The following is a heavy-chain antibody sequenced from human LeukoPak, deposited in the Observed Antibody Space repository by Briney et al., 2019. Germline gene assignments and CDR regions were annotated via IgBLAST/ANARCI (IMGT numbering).Heavy chain of an antibody. V-gene: IGHV4-59*01. Sequence: PSETLSLTCSVSAGSLSTYWWSWIRQPPGKGLEWIGFIHYTGGTLYNPSLKSRVTLSVDVSKSQFSLSLTSATTADTAVYYCARTGSSGSFSNCWGQGTLVTVSS. J-gene: IGHJ4*02. CDR3: ARTGSSGSFSNC. CDR2: IHYTGGT. D-gene: IGHD3-10*01. CDR1: AGSLSTYW.